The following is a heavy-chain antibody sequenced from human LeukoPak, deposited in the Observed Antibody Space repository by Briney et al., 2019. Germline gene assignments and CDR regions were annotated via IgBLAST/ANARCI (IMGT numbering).Heavy chain of an antibody. Sequence: GGSLRLSCAASGFIFSRYGMHWVRQAPGKGLEWVAVIQNDASTENFADSVKGRFTISRDNSKNTVFLQMNSLRVEDTAVYYCARELSQIVWGGLDYGGQGTLVSVSS. V-gene: IGHV3-33*05. CDR2: IQNDASTE. CDR1: GFIFSRYG. CDR3: ARELSQIVWGGLDY. J-gene: IGHJ4*02. D-gene: IGHD2-21*01.